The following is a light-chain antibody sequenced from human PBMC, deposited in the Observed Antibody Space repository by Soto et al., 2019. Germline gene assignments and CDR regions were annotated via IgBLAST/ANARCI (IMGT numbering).Light chain of an antibody. CDR2: GAS. CDR3: LHDHNYPWT. V-gene: IGKV1-6*01. J-gene: IGKJ1*01. CDR1: QVIRND. Sequence: AIQMTQSPSSLSASVGDRVTITCRASQVIRNDLGWYQQKPGKAPKLLIYGASNLQSGVPSRFSGSGSGTDFTLTITSLQPEDFASYYCLHDHNYPWTFGQGTKVDFK.